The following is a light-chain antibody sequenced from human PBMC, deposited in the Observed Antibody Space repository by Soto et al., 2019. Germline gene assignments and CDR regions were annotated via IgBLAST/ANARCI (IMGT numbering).Light chain of an antibody. CDR3: QQFGSSPQT. V-gene: IGKV3-20*01. Sequence: EIVLTQSPGTLSLSPGERATLSCRASQSVSSSYLAWYQQKPGQAPRLLIYGASSRATGIPDRFSGSGSGTDFTLTISRLEPEDFAVYYYQQFGSSPQTFGHGTKVEIK. CDR2: GAS. J-gene: IGKJ1*01. CDR1: QSVSSSY.